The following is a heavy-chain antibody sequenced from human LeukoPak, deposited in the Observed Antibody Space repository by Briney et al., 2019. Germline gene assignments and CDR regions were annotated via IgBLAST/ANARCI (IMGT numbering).Heavy chain of an antibody. CDR2: IIPIFGTA. Sequence: SVKVPCKASGGTFSSYAISWVRQAPGQGLEWMGGIIPIFGTANYAQKFQGRVTITADESTSTAYMELSSLRSEDTAVYYCARDKPNSSGYYHGFDPWGQGTLVTVSS. D-gene: IGHD3-22*01. J-gene: IGHJ5*02. CDR1: GGTFSSYA. CDR3: ARDKPNSSGYYHGFDP. V-gene: IGHV1-69*13.